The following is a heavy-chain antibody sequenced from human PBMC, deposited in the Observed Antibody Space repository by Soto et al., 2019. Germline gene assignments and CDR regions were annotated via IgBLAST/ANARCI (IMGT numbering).Heavy chain of an antibody. J-gene: IGHJ1*01. CDR1: GFNFSSYS. Sequence: GGSLRLSCTASGFNFSSYSMNWVRQAPGKGLEWVSYISSSSSTIYYADSVKGRFTISRDNAKNSLYLQMNSLRAEDTAVYYCATDIVVVPAANFQHWGQGTLVTVSS. V-gene: IGHV3-48*01. D-gene: IGHD2-2*01. CDR3: ATDIVVVPAANFQH. CDR2: ISSSSSTI.